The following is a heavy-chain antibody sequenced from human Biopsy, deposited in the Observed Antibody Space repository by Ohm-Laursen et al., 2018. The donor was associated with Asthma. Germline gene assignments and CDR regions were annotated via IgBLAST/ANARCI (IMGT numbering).Heavy chain of an antibody. Sequence: GSLRLSCAASGFTVSRDYMFWVRQAPGKGLEWVSVIYSGGTSHTADSVRGRFTISRDYSKNTLYLQMHSLRAEDTAVYYCARRDTGGWSQYYFDYWGQGTLVTVSS. J-gene: IGHJ4*02. V-gene: IGHV3-53*01. CDR3: ARRDTGGWSQYYFDY. CDR2: IYSGGTS. CDR1: GFTVSRDY. D-gene: IGHD2-8*02.